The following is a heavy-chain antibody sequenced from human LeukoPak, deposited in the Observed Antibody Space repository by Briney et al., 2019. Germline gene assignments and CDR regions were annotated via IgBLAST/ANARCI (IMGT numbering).Heavy chain of an antibody. CDR3: ARGASGYDFWSGYWGAFDI. D-gene: IGHD3-3*01. V-gene: IGHV4-59*01. CDR1: GGSISSYY. CDR2: IYYGGST. Sequence: PSETLSLTCTVSGGSISSYYWSWIRQPPGKGLEWIGYIYYGGSTNYNPSLKSRVTISVDTSKNQFSLKLSSVTAADTAVYYCARGASGYDFWSGYWGAFDIWGQGTMVTVSS. J-gene: IGHJ3*02.